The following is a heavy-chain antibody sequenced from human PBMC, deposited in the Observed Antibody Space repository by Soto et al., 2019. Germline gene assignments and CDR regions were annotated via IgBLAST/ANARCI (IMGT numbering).Heavy chain of an antibody. CDR1: GGSISSGGYY. D-gene: IGHD5-18*01. J-gene: IGHJ4*02. V-gene: IGHV4-31*03. Sequence: QVQLQESGPGLVKPSQTLSLTCTVSGGSISSGGYYWSWIRQHPGKGLEWIGYIYYSGSTYYNPSLNSRVTISVDTSKNQFYLKLSSVTAADTAVYYCARVQLWLPTAWRAFDYWGQGTLVTVSS. CDR3: ARVQLWLPTAWRAFDY. CDR2: IYYSGST.